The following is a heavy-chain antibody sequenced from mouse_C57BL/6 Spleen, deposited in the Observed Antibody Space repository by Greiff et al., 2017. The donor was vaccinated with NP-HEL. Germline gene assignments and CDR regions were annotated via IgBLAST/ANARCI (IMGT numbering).Heavy chain of an antibody. V-gene: IGHV5-17*01. D-gene: IGHD4-1*01. CDR1: GFTFSDYG. J-gene: IGHJ1*03. CDR3: ATNWDEGYWYFDV. Sequence: EVQVVESGGGLVKPGGSLKLSCAASGFTFSDYGMHWVRQAPEKGLEWVAYISSGSSTIYYADTVKGRFTISRDNAKNTLFLQMTSLRSEDTAMYYCATNWDEGYWYFDVWGTGTTVTVSS. CDR2: ISSGSSTI.